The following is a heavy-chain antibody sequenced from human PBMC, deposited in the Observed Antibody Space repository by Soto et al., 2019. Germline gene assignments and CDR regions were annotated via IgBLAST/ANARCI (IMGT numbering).Heavy chain of an antibody. Sequence: QVQLVQSGAEVKKPGSSVKVSCKASGGTFSSYAISWVRQAPGQGLEWMGGIIPIFGTANYAQKFQGRVTITADESTSTAYWVRSGLGPEAPAVFYWGGVWRGVRSFHYGSSDLGGRGPRATFSS. CDR3: GGVWRGVRSFHYGSSDL. CDR2: IIPIFGTA. D-gene: IGHD2-21*01. V-gene: IGHV1-69*12. J-gene: IGHJ2*01. CDR1: GGTFSSYA.